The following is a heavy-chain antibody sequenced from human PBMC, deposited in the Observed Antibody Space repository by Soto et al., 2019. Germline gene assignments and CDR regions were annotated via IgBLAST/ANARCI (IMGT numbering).Heavy chain of an antibody. Sequence: SETLSLTCTVSGGSISSGDYYWSWIRQPPGKGLEWIGYIYYSGSTYYNQSLKSRVTISVDTSKNQFSLKLSSVTAADTSVYYCARGRYSSSWYLYNWFDPWGQGTLVTVSS. CDR2: IYYSGST. D-gene: IGHD6-13*01. CDR3: ARGRYSSSWYLYNWFDP. J-gene: IGHJ5*02. CDR1: GGSISSGDYY. V-gene: IGHV4-30-4*01.